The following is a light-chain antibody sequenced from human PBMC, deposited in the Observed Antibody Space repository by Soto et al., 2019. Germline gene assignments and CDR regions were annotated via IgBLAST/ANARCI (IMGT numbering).Light chain of an antibody. J-gene: IGKJ2*01. Sequence: DVVMTQSPLSLPVTLGQPASISCRSSQSLVYSDGNTYLNWFQQRPGQSPRRLIYKVSNRDSGVPDRFSGSGSGTDFTLKISRVEAEDVGAYYCMQGTHWPPLYTFGQGTKLEIK. CDR2: KVS. CDR1: QSLVYSDGNTY. CDR3: MQGTHWPPLYT. V-gene: IGKV2-30*01.